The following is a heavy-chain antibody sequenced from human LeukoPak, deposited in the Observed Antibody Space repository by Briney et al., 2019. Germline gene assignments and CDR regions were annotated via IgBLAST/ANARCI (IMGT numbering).Heavy chain of an antibody. D-gene: IGHD7-27*01. CDR2: ISSSSSYI. Sequence: GGSLRLSCAASGFTFSSYSMNWVRQAPGKGLEWVSSISSSSSYIYYADSVKGRFTISRDNAKNSLYLQMNSPGAEDTAVYYCARDLGSDWGWGRYYFDYWGQGTLVTVSS. J-gene: IGHJ4*02. CDR3: ARDLGSDWGWGRYYFDY. V-gene: IGHV3-21*01. CDR1: GFTFSSYS.